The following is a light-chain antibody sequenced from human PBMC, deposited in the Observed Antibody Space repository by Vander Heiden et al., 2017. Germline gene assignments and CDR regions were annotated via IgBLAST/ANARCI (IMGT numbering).Light chain of an antibody. CDR3: NSRDSSGNHLEV. J-gene: IGLJ2*01. CDR2: GKN. Sequence: SSELTQDPAVSVALGQTVRITCQGDSLRTYYANWYQQKPGQAPVLVIYGKNNRPSGIPDRFSGSSSGSTASLTITWAQAEDEADYYCNSRDSSGNHLEVFGGGTKLTVL. CDR1: SLRTYY. V-gene: IGLV3-19*01.